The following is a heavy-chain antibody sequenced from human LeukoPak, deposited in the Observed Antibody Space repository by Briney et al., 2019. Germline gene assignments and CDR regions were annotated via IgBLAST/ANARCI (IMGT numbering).Heavy chain of an antibody. J-gene: IGHJ4*02. CDR2: ISSSSSYM. CDR1: GFTFSSYA. Sequence: PGGSLRLSCAASGFTFSSYAMSWVRQAPGKGLEWVSSISSSSSYMYYADSVKGRFTISRDNAKNSLYLQMNSLRAEDTAVYYCARDGGIPRRVATIKPLDYWGQGTLVTVSS. CDR3: ARDGGIPRRVATIKPLDY. D-gene: IGHD5-12*01. V-gene: IGHV3-21*01.